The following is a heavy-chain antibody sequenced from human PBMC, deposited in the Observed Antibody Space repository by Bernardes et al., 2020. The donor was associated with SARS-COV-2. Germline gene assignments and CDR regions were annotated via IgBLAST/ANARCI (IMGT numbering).Heavy chain of an antibody. CDR2: IWSDGSNS. J-gene: IGHJ2*01. V-gene: IGHV3-33*01. Sequence: GGTLRLSCASSGFTFIDYGMHWVRKAPGNGPEWVAIIWSDGSNSVYADSVQGRFIISRDNSKNTVSLQMNSLRAEDTAVYYCARDRGWYLDLWGRGSLTTVSS. CDR1: GFTFIDYG. D-gene: IGHD2-15*01. CDR3: ARDRGWYLDL.